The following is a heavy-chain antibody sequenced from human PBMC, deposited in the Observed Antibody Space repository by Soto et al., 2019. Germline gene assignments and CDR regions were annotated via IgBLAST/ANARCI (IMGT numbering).Heavy chain of an antibody. CDR2: IIPFFGTA. CDR3: ATVHRLGSGSYYDPLYWFDP. V-gene: IGHV1-69*01. CDR1: GGTFSRQA. J-gene: IGHJ5*02. D-gene: IGHD3-10*01. Sequence: QVQLVQSGAEVKKPGSSVKVSCKASGGTFSRQAISWVRQAPGQGLEWMGGIIPFFGTANYAQKFQGRVTITADESTSTANMERSSVRSEDTAVYYCATVHRLGSGSYYDPLYWFDPWGQGTLVTVSS.